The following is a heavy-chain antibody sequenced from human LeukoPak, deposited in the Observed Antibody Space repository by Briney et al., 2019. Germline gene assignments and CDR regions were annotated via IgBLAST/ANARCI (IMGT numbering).Heavy chain of an antibody. J-gene: IGHJ5*02. CDR2: MNPSTGNT. D-gene: IGHD3-3*01. CDR1: GYTFTSYD. V-gene: IGHV1-8*01. Sequence: ASVKVSCKASGYTFTSYDVNWVRQATGQGPEWIGWMNPSTGNTGYAQKFQGRVTMTRNTSISTAYTELSSLRSEDTAVYYCARGRDFWSGTKNCFDPWGQGTLVTVSS. CDR3: ARGRDFWSGTKNCFDP.